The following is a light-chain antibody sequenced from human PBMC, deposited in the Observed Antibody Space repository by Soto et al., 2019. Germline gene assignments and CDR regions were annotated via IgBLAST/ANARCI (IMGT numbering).Light chain of an antibody. V-gene: IGLV1-40*01. J-gene: IGLJ2*01. CDR2: GNS. Sequence: QSVLTQPPSVSGAPGQRVTISCTGSSSNIGAGYDVHWYQQLPGTAPKLLIYGNSNRPSGDPDRFSGSKSGTSASLAITGLQAEDEAEYFCQSYGGGLSVVFGGGTKLTVL. CDR1: SSNIGAGYD. CDR3: QSYGGGLSVV.